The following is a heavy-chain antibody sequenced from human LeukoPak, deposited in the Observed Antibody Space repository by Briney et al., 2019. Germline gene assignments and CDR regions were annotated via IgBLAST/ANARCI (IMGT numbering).Heavy chain of an antibody. V-gene: IGHV3-7*01. D-gene: IGHD6-19*01. CDR2: IKQDGSEK. Sequence: GGSLRLSCAASGFIYSNYWMSWVRQAPGKGLEWVANIKQDGSEKYYVDSVKGRFTISRDNAKNSLYLQMNSLRAEDTAVYYCARELAVAGTVYYYYYGMDVWGQGTTVTVSS. CDR1: GFIYSNYW. J-gene: IGHJ6*02. CDR3: ARELAVAGTVYYYYYGMDV.